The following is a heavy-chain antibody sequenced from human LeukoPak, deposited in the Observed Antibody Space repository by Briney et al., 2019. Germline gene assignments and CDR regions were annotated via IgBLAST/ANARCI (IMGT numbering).Heavy chain of an antibody. J-gene: IGHJ4*02. CDR1: GFTFSSYG. D-gene: IGHD3-10*01. V-gene: IGHV3-30*02. CDR3: AKAIGELLEN. CDR2: IRYDGSNK. Sequence: PGGSLRLSCAAPGFTFSSYGMHWVRQAPGKGLEGVAFIRYDGSNKYYADSVKGRFTISRDNYKNTLYLPMNSLRAEDTDVYYCAKAIGELLENWGQGTLVTVSS.